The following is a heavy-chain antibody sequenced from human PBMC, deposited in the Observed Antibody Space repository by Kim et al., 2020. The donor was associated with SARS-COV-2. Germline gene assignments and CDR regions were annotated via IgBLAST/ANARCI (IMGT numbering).Heavy chain of an antibody. CDR3: ARDQWYCSSTSCSPYYYGMDV. Sequence: ASVKVSCKASGYTFTSYYMHWVRQAPGQGLEWMGIINPSGGSTSYAQKFQGRVTMTRDTSTSTVYMELSSLRSEDTAVYYCARDQWYCSSTSCSPYYYGMDVWSQGTTVTVSS. CDR1: GYTFTSYY. CDR2: INPSGGST. V-gene: IGHV1-46*01. D-gene: IGHD2-2*01. J-gene: IGHJ6*02.